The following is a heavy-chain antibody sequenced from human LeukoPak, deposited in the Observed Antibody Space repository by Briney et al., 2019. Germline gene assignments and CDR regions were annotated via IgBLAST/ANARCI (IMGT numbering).Heavy chain of an antibody. CDR3: ARDTVGATFPGAFDI. V-gene: IGHV4-39*07. Sequence: SETLSLTCTVSGGSISSSSYYWGWIRQPPGKGREGIGSFYYSGSMYDNPSLKSRVSMSVDTSKNHFSLKLSSVTAADTAVYYCARDTVGATFPGAFDIWGQGTLVTVSS. CDR1: GGSISSSSYY. J-gene: IGHJ3*02. CDR2: FYYSGSM. D-gene: IGHD1-26*01.